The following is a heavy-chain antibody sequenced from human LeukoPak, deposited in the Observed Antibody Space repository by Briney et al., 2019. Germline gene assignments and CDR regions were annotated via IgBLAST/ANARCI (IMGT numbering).Heavy chain of an antibody. D-gene: IGHD6-13*01. Sequence: PSETLSLTCAVYGGSFCGYYWSWIRQPPGKGLEWIGEINHSGSTNYNPSLKSRVTISVDTSKNQFSLKLSSVTAADTAVYYCARGYSSSHRFDYWGQGTLVTVSS. J-gene: IGHJ4*02. V-gene: IGHV4-34*01. CDR3: ARGYSSSHRFDY. CDR2: INHSGST. CDR1: GGSFCGYY.